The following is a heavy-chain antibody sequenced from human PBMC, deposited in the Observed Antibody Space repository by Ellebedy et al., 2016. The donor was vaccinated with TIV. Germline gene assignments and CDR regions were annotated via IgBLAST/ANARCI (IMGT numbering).Heavy chain of an antibody. J-gene: IGHJ3*02. CDR1: GFTVTNNY. Sequence: GGSLRLSXAASGFTVTNNYMAWVRQAPGEGLEWVSRIYSSGATHYADSVKGRFTISRDNSKNTLYLQMNSLRADDSGMYYCATPYDGVWSGRGAFDIWGQGTMVTVSS. V-gene: IGHV3-53*01. CDR3: ATPYDGVWSGRGAFDI. D-gene: IGHD2-8*01. CDR2: IYSSGAT.